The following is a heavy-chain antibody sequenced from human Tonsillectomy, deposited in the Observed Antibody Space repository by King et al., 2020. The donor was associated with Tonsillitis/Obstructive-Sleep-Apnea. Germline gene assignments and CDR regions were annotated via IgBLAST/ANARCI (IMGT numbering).Heavy chain of an antibody. Sequence: QLVQSGGGVVQPGRSLRLSCAASGFTFSSYGMHWVRQAPGKRLEWVAVIWPDGTNKYYGDSVKGRFTISRDNSKNTLYLQMNSLRVEDMAVYYCARDAAVYGMNVWGQGTTVTVSS. CDR2: IWPDGTNK. CDR3: ARDAAVYGMNV. J-gene: IGHJ6*02. V-gene: IGHV3-33*01. CDR1: GFTFSSYG. D-gene: IGHD2-15*01.